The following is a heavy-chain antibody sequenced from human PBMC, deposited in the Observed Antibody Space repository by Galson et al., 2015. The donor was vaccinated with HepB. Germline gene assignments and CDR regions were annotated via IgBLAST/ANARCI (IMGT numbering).Heavy chain of an antibody. J-gene: IGHJ4*02. CDR3: TTGKRWELPFDY. Sequence: SLRLSCAASGFTFSNAWMSWVRQAPGKGLEWVGRIKSKTDGGATDYAAPVKGRFTISRDDSENTLFLQMNSLKTEDTALYYCTTGKRWELPFDYWGQGTLVTVSS. CDR1: GFTFSNAW. V-gene: IGHV3-15*01. D-gene: IGHD1-7*01. CDR2: IKSKTDGGAT.